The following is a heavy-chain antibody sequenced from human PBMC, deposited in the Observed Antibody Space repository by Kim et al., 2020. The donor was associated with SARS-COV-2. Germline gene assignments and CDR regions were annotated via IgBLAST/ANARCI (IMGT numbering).Heavy chain of an antibody. D-gene: IGHD3-3*01. Sequence: GGSLRLSCAASGFTFSSYSMNWVRQAPGKGLEWVSSISSSSSYIYYADSVKGRFTISRDNAKNSLYLQMNSLRAEDTAVYYCARDPYDFWSGSGSFDYWGQGTLVTVSS. CDR2: ISSSSSYI. CDR3: ARDPYDFWSGSGSFDY. J-gene: IGHJ4*02. V-gene: IGHV3-21*01. CDR1: GFTFSSYS.